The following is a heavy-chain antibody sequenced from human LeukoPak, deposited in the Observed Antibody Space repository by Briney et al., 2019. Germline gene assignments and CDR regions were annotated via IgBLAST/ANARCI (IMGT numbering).Heavy chain of an antibody. CDR2: SIPIRGIA. CDR1: GGTFSSYA. Sequence: ASVKVSCKASGGTFSSYAISWVRQAPGQGLEWMGRSIPIRGIANYAQKFQGRVTITADKSTSTADMELSSLRSEDTAVYYCARDTLADRNDYAFDIWGQGTMVTVSS. V-gene: IGHV1-69*04. J-gene: IGHJ3*02. CDR3: ARDTLADRNDYAFDI. D-gene: IGHD1-1*01.